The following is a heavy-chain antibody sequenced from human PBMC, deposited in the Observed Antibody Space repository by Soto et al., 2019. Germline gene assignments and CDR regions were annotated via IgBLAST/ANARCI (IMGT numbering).Heavy chain of an antibody. CDR1: GFTFDDHA. V-gene: IGHV3-9*01. CDR2: ISWNSGSI. D-gene: IGHD1-26*01. CDR3: AKDESGSYYNAFDI. J-gene: IGHJ3*02. Sequence: PGGSLRLSCAASGFTFDDHASHWVRQDPGKGLEWVSGISWNSGSIGYADSVKGRFTISRDNAKTALYLQMNSLRAEDTALYYCAKDESGSYYNAFDIWGQGTMVTVSS.